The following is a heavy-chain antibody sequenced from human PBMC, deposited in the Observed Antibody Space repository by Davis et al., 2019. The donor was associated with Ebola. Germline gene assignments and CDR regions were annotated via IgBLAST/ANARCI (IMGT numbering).Heavy chain of an antibody. V-gene: IGHV3-48*01. CDR1: GFTFSSYS. J-gene: IGHJ4*02. CDR2: ISSSSSTI. D-gene: IGHD2-15*01. Sequence: GESLKISCAASGFTFSSYSMNWVRQAPGKGLEWVSYISSSSSTIYYADSVKGRFTISRDNSKMTLYLQMDSLRAEDAAVYYCAKGGSWHDYWGQGTLVTVSS. CDR3: AKGGSWHDY.